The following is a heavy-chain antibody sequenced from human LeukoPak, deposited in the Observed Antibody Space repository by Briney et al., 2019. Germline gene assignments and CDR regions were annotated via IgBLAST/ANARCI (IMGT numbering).Heavy chain of an antibody. V-gene: IGHV1-2*02. CDR2: INPNSGGT. CDR1: GYRFNAYY. J-gene: IGHJ6*03. Sequence: ASVKVSCKASGYRFNAYYMHWVRQAPGQGLEWMGWINPNSGGTNYAQKFQGRVTMTRDTSISTAYMELSRLRSDDTAVYYCARENGGLEVPAAIGYYYYYMDVWGKGTTVTVSS. D-gene: IGHD2-2*02. CDR3: ARENGGLEVPAAIGYYYYYMDV.